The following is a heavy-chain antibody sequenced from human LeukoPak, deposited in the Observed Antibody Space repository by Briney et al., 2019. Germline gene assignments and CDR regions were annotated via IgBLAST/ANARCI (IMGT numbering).Heavy chain of an antibody. Sequence: GESLKISCKGSGYSFTSYWIGWVRQMPGKGLEWMGIIYPGDSDTRYSLSFQGQVTISADKSISTAYLQWSSLKASDTAMYYCARQWAYYYDSSGYYYVSPFDYWGQGTLVTVSS. CDR3: ARQWAYYYDSSGYYYVSPFDY. D-gene: IGHD3-22*01. CDR1: GYSFTSYW. V-gene: IGHV5-51*01. CDR2: IYPGDSDT. J-gene: IGHJ4*02.